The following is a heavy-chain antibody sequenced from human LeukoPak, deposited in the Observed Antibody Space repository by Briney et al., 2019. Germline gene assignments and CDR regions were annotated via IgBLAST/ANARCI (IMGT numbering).Heavy chain of an antibody. CDR1: GFTFSNYA. CDR3: ARGPAIYIQL. Sequence: GGSLRLSCAASGFTFSNYAMSWVRQAPGKGLEWVSGINGGGGGGTFHADSVRGRFTISRDNAKNSLYLQMNSLRAEDTAVYYCARGPAIYIQLWGQGTLVTVSS. J-gene: IGHJ4*02. CDR2: INGGGGGGT. V-gene: IGHV3-23*01. D-gene: IGHD5-18*01.